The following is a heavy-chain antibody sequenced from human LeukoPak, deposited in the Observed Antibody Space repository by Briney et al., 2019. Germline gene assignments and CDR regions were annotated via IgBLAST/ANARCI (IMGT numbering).Heavy chain of an antibody. Sequence: SETLSLTCAVSGYSISSGYYWGWIRQPPGKGLEWIGSIYHSGSTYYNPSLKSRVTISVDTSKNQFSLKLSSVTAADAAVYYCASEGLNCSSTSCYTRALGYWGQGTLVTVSS. CDR1: GYSISSGYY. CDR3: ASEGLNCSSTSCYTRALGY. J-gene: IGHJ4*02. V-gene: IGHV4-38-2*01. D-gene: IGHD2-2*02. CDR2: IYHSGST.